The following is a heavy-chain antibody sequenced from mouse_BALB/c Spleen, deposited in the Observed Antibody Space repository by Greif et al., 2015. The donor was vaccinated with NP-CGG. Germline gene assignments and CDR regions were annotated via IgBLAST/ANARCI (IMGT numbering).Heavy chain of an antibody. Sequence: VQLKESGAELVKPGASVKLSCTTSGFNIKDTYMHWVKQRPEQGLEWIGRIDPANGNTKYDPKFQGKATITADTSSNTAYLQLSSLTSEDTAVYYCAGTYFDYWGQGTTLTVSS. CDR3: AGTYFDY. CDR2: IDPANGNT. V-gene: IGHV14-3*02. J-gene: IGHJ2*01. CDR1: GFNIKDTY. D-gene: IGHD3-3*01.